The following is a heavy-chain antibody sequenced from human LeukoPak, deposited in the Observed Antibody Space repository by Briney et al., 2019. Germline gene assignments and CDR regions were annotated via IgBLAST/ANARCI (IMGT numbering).Heavy chain of an antibody. J-gene: IGHJ4*02. V-gene: IGHV4-61*02. D-gene: IGHD5-24*01. CDR2: IYTSGST. CDR3: ARSNRPGFGYNSASYFDY. Sequence: PSQTLSLTCTVSGDSISSGTYYWIWIRQPAGKGLEWIGRIYTSGSTNYNPSLKSRVTISVDTSKNQFSLKLSSVTAADTAVYYCARSNRPGFGYNSASYFDYWGQGTLVTVSS. CDR1: GDSISSGTYY.